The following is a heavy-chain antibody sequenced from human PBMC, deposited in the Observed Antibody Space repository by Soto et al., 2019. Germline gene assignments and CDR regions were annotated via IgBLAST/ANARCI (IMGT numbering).Heavy chain of an antibody. CDR3: ARHEMVVVAATGTNWFDP. CDR1: GGSISSSSYY. J-gene: IGHJ5*02. D-gene: IGHD2-15*01. Sequence: SETLSLTCTVSGGSISSSSYYWGWIRQPPGKGLEWIGSIYYSGSTYYNPSLKSRVTISVDTSKNQFSLKLSSVTAADTAVYYCARHEMVVVAATGTNWFDPWGQGTLVTVSS. V-gene: IGHV4-39*01. CDR2: IYYSGST.